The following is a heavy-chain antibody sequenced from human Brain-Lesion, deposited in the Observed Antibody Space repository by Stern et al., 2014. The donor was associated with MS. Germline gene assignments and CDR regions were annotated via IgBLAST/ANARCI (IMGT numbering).Heavy chain of an antibody. D-gene: IGHD3-22*01. J-gene: IGHJ4*02. CDR2: INPKSGGT. CDR3: ATYYYDSTGYNDF. CDR1: GYTFTGYY. V-gene: IGHV1-2*04. Sequence: QVQLMQSGAEVKKPGASVKVSCKASGYTFTGYYMHWVRQAPGQGLEWMGWINPKSGGTNYAQKFQGWVTMTRDTSINTAYMELSRLRSDDTAVYYCATYYYDSTGYNDFWGQGTLVTVS.